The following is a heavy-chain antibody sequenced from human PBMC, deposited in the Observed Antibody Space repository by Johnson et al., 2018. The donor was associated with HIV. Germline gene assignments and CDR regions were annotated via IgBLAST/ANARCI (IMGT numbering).Heavy chain of an antibody. V-gene: IGHV3-11*04. D-gene: IGHD3-10*01. CDR2: ISSSGSTI. CDR3: AIGRGEFPRHAFDI. J-gene: IGHJ3*02. Sequence: QVQLVESGGGLVKPGGSLRLSCAASGFTFSDYYMSWIRQAPWKGLEWVSYISSSGSTIYYADSVKGRFTISKDNSRNTLFLHMNSLRADDTAVYYCAIGRGEFPRHAFDIWGQGTMVTVSS. CDR1: GFTFSDYY.